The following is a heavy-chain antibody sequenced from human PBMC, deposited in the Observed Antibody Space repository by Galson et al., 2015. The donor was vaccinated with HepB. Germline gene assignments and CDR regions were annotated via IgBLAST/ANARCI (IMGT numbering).Heavy chain of an antibody. CDR2: ISTSGTNI. J-gene: IGHJ5*02. V-gene: IGHV3-11*01. Sequence: SLRLSCAASGFTFSDYYMSWIRQAPGKGLEWLSYISTSGTNINYADSVKGRFTISRDNAKRSVFLQMNSLRDEDTAICYCARDRLNDDSRTRWFDPWGQGTRVTVSS. D-gene: IGHD1-1*01. CDR3: ARDRLNDDSRTRWFDP. CDR1: GFTFSDYY.